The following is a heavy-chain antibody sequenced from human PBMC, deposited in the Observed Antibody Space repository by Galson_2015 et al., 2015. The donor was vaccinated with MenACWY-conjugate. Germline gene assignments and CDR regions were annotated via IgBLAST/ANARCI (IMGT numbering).Heavy chain of an antibody. J-gene: IGHJ3*02. CDR3: ARDRGYDVWRSHDAFDI. CDR1: GFTVSGNY. D-gene: IGHD3-3*01. V-gene: IGHV3-53*01. CDR2: ISTGETI. Sequence: SLRLSCAVSGFTVSGNYMSWVRQAPGKGLEWVSFISTGETIHYADSVGGRFTISRDKSKNTLYLQMDSLRVDNTAIYYCARDRGYDVWRSHDAFDIWGRGTAVTVSS.